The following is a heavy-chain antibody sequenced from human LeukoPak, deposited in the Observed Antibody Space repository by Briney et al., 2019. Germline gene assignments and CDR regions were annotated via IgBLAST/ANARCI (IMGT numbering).Heavy chain of an antibody. CDR1: GFTFSSYS. CDR3: ARDTGTTVTTYFDY. D-gene: IGHD4-17*01. Sequence: GGSLRLSCATSGFTFSSYSMNWVRQAPGKGLEWVSSISSSSSYIYYADSVKGRFTISRDNAKNSLYLQMNSLRAEDTAVYYCARDTGTTVTTYFDYWGQGTLVTVSS. CDR2: ISSSSSYI. J-gene: IGHJ4*02. V-gene: IGHV3-21*01.